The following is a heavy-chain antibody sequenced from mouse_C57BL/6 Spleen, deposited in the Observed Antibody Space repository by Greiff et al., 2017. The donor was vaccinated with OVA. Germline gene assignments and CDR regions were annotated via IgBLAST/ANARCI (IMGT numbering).Heavy chain of an antibody. CDR2: ISDGGSYT. CDR3: AGEVFDY. Sequence: DVKLVESGGGLVKPGGSLKLSCAASGFTFSSYAMSWVRQTPEKRLEWVATISDGGSYTYYPDNVKGRFTISRDNTKNNLYLQMSHLKSEDTAMYYCAGEVFDYWGQGTTLTVSS. J-gene: IGHJ2*01. V-gene: IGHV5-4*01. CDR1: GFTFSSYA.